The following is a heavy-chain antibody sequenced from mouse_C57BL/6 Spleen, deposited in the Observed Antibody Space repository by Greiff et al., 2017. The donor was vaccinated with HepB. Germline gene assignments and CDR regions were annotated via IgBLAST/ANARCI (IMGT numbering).Heavy chain of an antibody. Sequence: QVQLQQPGAELVRPGTSVKLSCKASGYTFTSYWMHWVKQRPGQGLEWIGVIDPSDSYTNYNHKFKGKATLTVDTSSSTAYMQLSSLTSEDAAVYYWARCVTTVVPDAMDYWGQGTSVTVSS. CDR1: GYTFTSYW. D-gene: IGHD1-1*01. V-gene: IGHV1-59*01. CDR2: IDPSDSYT. J-gene: IGHJ4*01. CDR3: ARCVTTVVPDAMDY.